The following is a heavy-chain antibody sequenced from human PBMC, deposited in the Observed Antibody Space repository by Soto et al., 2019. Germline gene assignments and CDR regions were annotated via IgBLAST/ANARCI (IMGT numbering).Heavy chain of an antibody. D-gene: IGHD5-18*01. V-gene: IGHV3-33*01. J-gene: IGHJ6*02. CDR2: IWFDGSNK. CDR1: GFTFSSHG. CDR3: GSSGRGDFTAMVNYFYYGMDV. Sequence: TGGSLRLSCIASGFTFSSHGMHWVRQAPGKGLEWVAVIWFDGSNKYYADSVKGRFTVSRDNSKNTLYLQMNSLRAEDTAVYYCGSSGRGDFTAMVNYFYYGMDVWGQGTTVTVSS.